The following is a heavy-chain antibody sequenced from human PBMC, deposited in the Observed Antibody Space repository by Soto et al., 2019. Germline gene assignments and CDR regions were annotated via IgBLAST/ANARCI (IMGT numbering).Heavy chain of an antibody. V-gene: IGHV4-39*01. D-gene: IGHD3-16*01. CDR2: IYYSGTT. CDR1: GGSISRSNYF. Sequence: SETLCLTCTVAGGSISRSNYFWCWIRQPPGKGLEWIGSIYYSGTTYYNPSLKSRVTISGDTSKNQFSLKLSSVTAADTAVYYCARLKGSYGWLDYWGQGTRVT. J-gene: IGHJ4*02. CDR3: ARLKGSYGWLDY.